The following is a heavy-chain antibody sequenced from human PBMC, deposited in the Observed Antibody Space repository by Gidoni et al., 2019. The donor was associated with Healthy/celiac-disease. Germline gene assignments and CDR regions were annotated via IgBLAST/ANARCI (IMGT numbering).Heavy chain of an antibody. V-gene: IGHV4-4*07. CDR1: SGSIRSYY. Sequence: QVQLQASGPGLVKPSETLSLTCTVSSGSIRSYYWSWIRQPAGKGLEWIGSIYTSGSTNYNPSIKSRVTMSVDTSKNQFSLKLSSVTAADTAVYYCAREMVDSYGFNYFDYWGQGTLVTVSS. CDR3: AREMVDSYGFNYFDY. J-gene: IGHJ4*02. D-gene: IGHD5-18*01. CDR2: IYTSGST.